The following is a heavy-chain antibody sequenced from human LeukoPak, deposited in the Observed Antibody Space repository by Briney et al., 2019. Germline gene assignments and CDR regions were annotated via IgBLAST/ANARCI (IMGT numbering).Heavy chain of an antibody. Sequence: GASVNVSCKSSAYTFTLYGISWVRQAPGQGLEWVGWISAYNGNTNYAHKLQGRVTMTTDTSTSTDNLELRSLRSDDKDVSYCARGRIAAAGNFDYWGQGTLVTVSS. CDR2: ISAYNGNT. D-gene: IGHD6-13*01. CDR1: AYTFTLYG. V-gene: IGHV1-18*01. J-gene: IGHJ4*02. CDR3: ARGRIAAAGNFDY.